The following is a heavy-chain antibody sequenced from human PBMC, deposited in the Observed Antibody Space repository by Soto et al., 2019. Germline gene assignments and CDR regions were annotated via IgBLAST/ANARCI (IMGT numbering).Heavy chain of an antibody. CDR2: IYRNDDK. CDR3: AHASSDWYGFDF. Sequence: PTLVNPTQTLTVTCTFSGFSLSTSGVGVGWIRQPPGKALEWLALIYRNDDKYYSPSLKSRLTITKDTSKNQVVLTMTNMDPVDTATYYCAHASSDWYGFDFWGPGTLVTVSS. V-gene: IGHV2-5*01. J-gene: IGHJ4*02. CDR1: GFSLSTSGVG. D-gene: IGHD6-19*01.